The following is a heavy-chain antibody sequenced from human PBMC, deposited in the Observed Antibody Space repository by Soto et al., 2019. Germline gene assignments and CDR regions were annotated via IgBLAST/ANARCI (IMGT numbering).Heavy chain of an antibody. Sequence: GGSLRLSCAASGFTFSSYWMHWVRQAPGKGLVWVSRINSDGSSTSYADSVKGRFTISRDNAKNTLYLQMNSLRAEDTAVYYCARDQGDFGVVTHNYMDVWGKGTTVTVSS. D-gene: IGHD3-3*01. CDR3: ARDQGDFGVVTHNYMDV. CDR1: GFTFSSYW. CDR2: INSDGSST. J-gene: IGHJ6*03. V-gene: IGHV3-74*01.